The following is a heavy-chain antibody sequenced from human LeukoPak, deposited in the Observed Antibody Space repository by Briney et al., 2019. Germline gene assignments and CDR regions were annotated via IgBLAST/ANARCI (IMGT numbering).Heavy chain of an antibody. D-gene: IGHD1-26*01. CDR2: INPNSGGT. CDR1: GYTITGYY. V-gene: IGHV1-2*02. J-gene: IGHJ4*02. CDR3: ARDKAGRWLDY. Sequence: ASVKVSCTASGYTITGYYMHWVRQAPGQGLEWMGWINPNSGGTNYAQKFQGRVTMTRDTSISTAYMELSRLRSDDTAVYYCARDKAGRWLDYWGQGTLATVSS.